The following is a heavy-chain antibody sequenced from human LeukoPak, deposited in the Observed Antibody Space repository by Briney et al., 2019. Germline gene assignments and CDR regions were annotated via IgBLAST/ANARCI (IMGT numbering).Heavy chain of an antibody. J-gene: IGHJ4*02. CDR1: GGSISSSNW. D-gene: IGHD2/OR15-2a*01. CDR2: IYHSGST. CDR3: ARSPSLLRTLDY. V-gene: IGHV4-4*02. Sequence: SETLSLTCAVSGGSISSSNWWSWVRQPPGKGLEWIGEIYHSGSTNYNPSLKSRVTISVDKSKNQFPLQLNSVTPEDTAVYYCARSPSLLRTLDYWGQGTLVTVSS.